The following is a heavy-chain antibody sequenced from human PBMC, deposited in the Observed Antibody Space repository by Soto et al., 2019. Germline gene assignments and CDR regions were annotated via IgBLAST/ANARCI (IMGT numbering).Heavy chain of an antibody. V-gene: IGHV4-39*01. CDR1: GGSISSSPYY. Sequence: SETLSLTCTVSGGSISSSPYYWGWIRQPPGKGLEWIGNIYYSGSTYYNPSLKSRVTISIDTSKNQFSLKLTSVTAADTAVYYCARRKGGSANVDYWGQGTLVTVSS. CDR2: IYYSGST. CDR3: ARRKGGSANVDY. J-gene: IGHJ4*02. D-gene: IGHD3-16*01.